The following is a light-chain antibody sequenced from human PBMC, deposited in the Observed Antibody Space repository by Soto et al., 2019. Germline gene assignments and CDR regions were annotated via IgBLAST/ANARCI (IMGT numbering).Light chain of an antibody. J-gene: IGKJ1*01. CDR1: QSVSSN. CDR2: DAS. Sequence: EVVLTQSPGTLSLSPGERATLSCRASQSVSSNLAWYQQKPGQAPRLLIYDASSRATGIPARFSGSGSGTDFTLTIASLEPEDFAVYYCQHRSNSWTFGQGTKVDNK. V-gene: IGKV3-11*01. CDR3: QHRSNSWT.